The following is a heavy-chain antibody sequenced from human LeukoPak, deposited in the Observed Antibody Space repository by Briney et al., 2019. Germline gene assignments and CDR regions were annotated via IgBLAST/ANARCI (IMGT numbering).Heavy chain of an antibody. CDR1: GYTFTGYY. CDR3: ARDEFCSSTSCYADYYYYYGMDV. D-gene: IGHD2-2*01. V-gene: IGHV1-2*02. J-gene: IGHJ6*02. Sequence: ASVKVSCKASGYTFTGYYMHWVRQAPGQGLEWMGWINPNSGGTNYAQKFQGRVTMTRDTSISTAYMELSRLRSDDTAVYYCARDEFCSSTSCYADYYYYYGMDVWGQGTTVTVSS. CDR2: INPNSGGT.